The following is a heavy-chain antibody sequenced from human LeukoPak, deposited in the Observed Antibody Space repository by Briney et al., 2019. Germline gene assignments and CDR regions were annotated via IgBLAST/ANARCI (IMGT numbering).Heavy chain of an antibody. V-gene: IGHV1-8*01. CDR2: MNSNSGIT. Sequence: ASVKVSCKVSGYTFTSYVINWVRQATGQGLEWMGWMNSNSGITGYAQKFQGRVTMTRNTSISTAYMELSSMRSEDTAVYYCARVGYSLRDDYWGQGTLVTVSS. CDR1: GYTFTSYV. CDR3: ARVGYSLRDDY. J-gene: IGHJ4*02. D-gene: IGHD5-18*01.